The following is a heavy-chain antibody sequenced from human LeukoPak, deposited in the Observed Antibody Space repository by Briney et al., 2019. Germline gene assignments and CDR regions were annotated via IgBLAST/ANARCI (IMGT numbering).Heavy chain of an antibody. V-gene: IGHV4-34*01. CDR3: ARRVMITFGGVIYRNWSDP. Sequence: PSETLSLTCAVYGGSFSGYYWSWIRQPPGKGLEWIGEINHSGSTNYNPSLKSRVTISVDTSKNQFSLKLSSVTAADTAVYYCARRVMITFGGVIYRNWSDPWGQGTLVTVSS. J-gene: IGHJ5*02. D-gene: IGHD3-16*02. CDR1: GGSFSGYY. CDR2: INHSGST.